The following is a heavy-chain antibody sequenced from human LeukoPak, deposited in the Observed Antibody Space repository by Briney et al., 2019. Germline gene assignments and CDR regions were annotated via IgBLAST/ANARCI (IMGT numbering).Heavy chain of an antibody. Sequence: PGRSLRLSCTASGFTFGDYAMSWVRQAPGKGLEWVGFIRSKAYGGTTEYAASVKGRFTISRDDSKSIAYLQMNSLKTEDTAVYYCTRTAPHSSGWCLDHWGQGTLVTVSS. D-gene: IGHD6-19*01. CDR3: TRTAPHSSGWCLDH. CDR1: GFTFGDYA. J-gene: IGHJ4*02. CDR2: IRSKAYGGTT. V-gene: IGHV3-49*04.